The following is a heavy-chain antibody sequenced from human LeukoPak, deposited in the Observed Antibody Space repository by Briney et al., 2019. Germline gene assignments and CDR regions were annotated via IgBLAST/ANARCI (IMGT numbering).Heavy chain of an antibody. CDR2: IYYSGST. CDR3: ARDCSSTSCGFDY. CDR1: GGSISSSSYY. V-gene: IGHV4-39*07. Sequence: SETLSLTCTVSGGSISSSSYYWGWIRQPQGKGLEWIGSIYYSGSTYYNPSLKSRVTISVDTSKNQFSLKLSSVTAADTAVYYCARDCSSTSCGFDYWGQGTLVTVSS. J-gene: IGHJ4*02. D-gene: IGHD2-2*01.